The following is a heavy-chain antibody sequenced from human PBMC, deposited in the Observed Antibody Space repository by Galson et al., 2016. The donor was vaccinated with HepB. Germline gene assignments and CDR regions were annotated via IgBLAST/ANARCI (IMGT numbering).Heavy chain of an antibody. CDR2: IKSKTDGGTT. CDR1: GFTFSTYG. CDR3: ARDPQYQLTNYYYYGMDV. D-gene: IGHD2-2*01. V-gene: IGHV3-15*01. J-gene: IGHJ6*02. Sequence: SLRLSCAASGFTFSTYGMHWVRQAPGKGLEWVGRIKSKTDGGTTDYAAPVKGRFTISRDNSKNTLYLQMNSLRAEDTAVYYCARDPQYQLTNYYYYGMDVWGQGTTVTV.